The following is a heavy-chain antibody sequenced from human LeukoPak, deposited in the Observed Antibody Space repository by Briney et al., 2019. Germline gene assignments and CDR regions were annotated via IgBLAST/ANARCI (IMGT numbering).Heavy chain of an antibody. Sequence: GSLRLSCAASGFTFSSYAMSWVLQAPGEGLEGVVALSGSGGSTYNAGYVKGRFTISRDNSKNTLYLQMNSLRAEDTDVYYCAKAFYYDSSGYYTTKGDYFDYWGQGTLVMVSS. CDR1: GFTFSSYA. V-gene: IGHV3-23*01. D-gene: IGHD3-22*01. CDR2: LSGSGGST. CDR3: AKAFYYDSSGYYTTKGDYFDY. J-gene: IGHJ4*02.